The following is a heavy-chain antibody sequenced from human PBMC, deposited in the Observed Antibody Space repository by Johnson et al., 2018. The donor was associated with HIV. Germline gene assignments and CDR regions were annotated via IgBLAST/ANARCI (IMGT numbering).Heavy chain of an antibody. CDR2: ISYDGSNK. Sequence: QVQLVESGGGLVQPGGSLRLSCAASGFTFSSYGMNWVRQAPGKGLEWVAVISYDGSNKYYADSVQGRFTISRDNAKHALYLQMNSQRAEDTAVYYCARGPHEVGVVAATSAFDIWGQGTMVTVSS. J-gene: IGHJ3*02. D-gene: IGHD2-15*01. CDR3: ARGPHEVGVVAATSAFDI. V-gene: IGHV3-30*03. CDR1: GFTFSSYG.